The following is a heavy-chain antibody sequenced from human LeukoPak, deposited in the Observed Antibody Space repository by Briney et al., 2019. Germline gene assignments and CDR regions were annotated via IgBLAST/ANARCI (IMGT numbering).Heavy chain of an antibody. J-gene: IGHJ4*02. D-gene: IGHD3-22*01. CDR3: ARQSISGSSLSYFDY. CDR1: GGPISSYY. Sequence: SETLSLTCTVSGGPISSYYWSWIRQPPGKGLEWIGNIYDSGSTNYNPSLKSRLTISVDTSKNQCSLKLSSVTAADTAVYYCARQSISGSSLSYFDYWGQGTLVNVSS. CDR2: IYDSGST. V-gene: IGHV4-59*01.